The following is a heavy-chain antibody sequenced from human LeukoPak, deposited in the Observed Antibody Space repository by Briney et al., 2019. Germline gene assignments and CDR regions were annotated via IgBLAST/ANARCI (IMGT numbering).Heavy chain of an antibody. Sequence: GGSLRLSCAGSGFTFSTYSMNWVRQAPGKGLEWVSAISGSGGSTYYADSVKGRFTISRDNSKNTLYLQMNSLRAEDTAVYYCAKVADDARRKITMVRGVIRAFDYWGQGTLVTVSS. V-gene: IGHV3-23*01. CDR1: GFTFSTYS. CDR2: ISGSGGST. J-gene: IGHJ4*02. CDR3: AKVADDARRKITMVRGVIRAFDY. D-gene: IGHD3-10*01.